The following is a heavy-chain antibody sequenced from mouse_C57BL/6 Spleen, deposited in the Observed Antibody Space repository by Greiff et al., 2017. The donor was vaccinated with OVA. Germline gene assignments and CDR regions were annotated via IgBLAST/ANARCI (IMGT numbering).Heavy chain of an antibody. CDR2: IYPGDGDT. D-gene: IGHD2-5*01. J-gene: IGHJ3*01. Sequence: QVQLQQSGPELVKPGASVKISCKASGYAFSSSWMNWVKQRPGKGLEWIGRIYPGDGDTNYNGKFKGKATLTADKSSSTAYMQLSSLTSEDSAVYFCANSSNYGGFAYWGQGTLVTVSA. CDR3: ANSSNYGGFAY. V-gene: IGHV1-82*01. CDR1: GYAFSSSW.